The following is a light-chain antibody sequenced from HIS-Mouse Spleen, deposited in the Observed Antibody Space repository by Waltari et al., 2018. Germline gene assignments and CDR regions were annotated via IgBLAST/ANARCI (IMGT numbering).Light chain of an antibody. J-gene: IGLJ2*01. CDR1: KLVDKY. Sequence: SYELTQPPSVSVSPGQTASTTCSGAKLVDKYHCGYQQKPGQSPVLVIYQDSKRPSGIPERFSGSNSGNTATLTISGTQAMDEADYYCQAWDSSYSVFGGGTKLTVL. CDR2: QDS. CDR3: QAWDSSYSV. V-gene: IGLV3-1*01.